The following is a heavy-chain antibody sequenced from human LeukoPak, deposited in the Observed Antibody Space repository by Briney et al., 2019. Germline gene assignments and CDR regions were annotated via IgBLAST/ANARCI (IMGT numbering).Heavy chain of an antibody. V-gene: IGHV3-30*02. Sequence: GGSLRLSCAASGFTFSSYGMHWLRQAPGKGLEWVAFIRYDGSNKCYADSVKGRFTISRDNSKNTLYLQMNSLRAEDTAVYYCAKGYDFWSGYYCDYWGQGTLVTVSS. CDR1: GFTFSSYG. J-gene: IGHJ4*02. D-gene: IGHD3-3*01. CDR2: IRYDGSNK. CDR3: AKGYDFWSGYYCDY.